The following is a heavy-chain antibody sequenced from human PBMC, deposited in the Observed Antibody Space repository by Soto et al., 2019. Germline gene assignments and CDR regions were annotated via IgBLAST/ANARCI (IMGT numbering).Heavy chain of an antibody. CDR3: AKVPLLLYYFDY. V-gene: IGHV3-23*01. CDR1: GFTFSNYA. Sequence: EVQLLESGGGLVQPGGSLRLSCAASGFTFSNYAMNWVRQAPGKGLEWVSAISGSGSTYYADSVKGRFTISRDNSKNTRYLQMNSLRAEDTAVYYCAKVPLLLYYFDYWGPGTLVTVSS. CDR2: ISGSGST. D-gene: IGHD1-26*01. J-gene: IGHJ4*02.